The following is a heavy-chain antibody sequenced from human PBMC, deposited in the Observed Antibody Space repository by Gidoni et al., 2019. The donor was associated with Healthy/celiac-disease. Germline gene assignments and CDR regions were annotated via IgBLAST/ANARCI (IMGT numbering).Heavy chain of an antibody. CDR2: ISADNGNT. Sequence: QVQLVQSGAEVKKPGASVNVPCKASGYTFPSYGISWVRQAPAQGLEWMGWISADNGNTNYAQKLQGRVTMTTDTSTSTAYMELRSLRSDDTAVYYCARAIAAADYYYYGMDVWGQGTTVTVSS. CDR3: ARAIAAADYYYYGMDV. V-gene: IGHV1-18*01. J-gene: IGHJ6*02. CDR1: GYTFPSYG. D-gene: IGHD6-13*01.